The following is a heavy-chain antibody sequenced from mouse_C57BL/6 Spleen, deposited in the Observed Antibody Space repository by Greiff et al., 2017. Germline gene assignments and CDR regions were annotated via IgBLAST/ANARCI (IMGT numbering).Heavy chain of an antibody. J-gene: IGHJ2*01. CDR3: ARPLYGNYGGFDY. Sequence: VQLQQSGPELVKPGASVKISCKASGYSFTGYYMNWVKQSPEKSLEWIGEINPSTGGTTYNQKFKAKDSLTVDNSSSTAYMQLKSLTSEDSAVYYWARPLYGNYGGFDYWGQGTTLTVSS. CDR1: GYSFTGYY. CDR2: INPSTGGT. D-gene: IGHD2-1*01. V-gene: IGHV1-42*01.